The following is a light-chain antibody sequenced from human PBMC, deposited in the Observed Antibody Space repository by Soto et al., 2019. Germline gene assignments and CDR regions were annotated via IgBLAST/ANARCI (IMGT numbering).Light chain of an antibody. CDR3: TSYTSSITYV. CDR2: EVS. V-gene: IGLV2-14*01. CDR1: SSDVGGYNY. Sequence: QSALTQPASVSGSPGQSITISCTGTSSDVGGYNYVSWYQQHPGKAPKLMIYEVSNRPSGVSNRFSGSKSGNTASLTISGLQADDEAHYYCTSYTSSITYVFGTGTKVNV. J-gene: IGLJ1*01.